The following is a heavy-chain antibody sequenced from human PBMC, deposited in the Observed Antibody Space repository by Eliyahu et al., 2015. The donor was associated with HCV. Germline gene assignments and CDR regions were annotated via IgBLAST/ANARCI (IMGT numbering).Heavy chain of an antibody. V-gene: IGHV3-48*01. Sequence: EVQLVESGGGLVQPGGSLRLSCAASGFTFSSYSMNWVRQAPGKGLGWVSYISSSSSTIYYADSVKGRFTISRDNAKNSLYLQMNSLRAEDTAVYYCARAGSEGSSWYHVDYWGQGTLVTVSS. CDR1: GFTFSSYS. CDR2: ISSSSSTI. J-gene: IGHJ4*02. D-gene: IGHD6-13*01. CDR3: ARAGSEGSSWYHVDY.